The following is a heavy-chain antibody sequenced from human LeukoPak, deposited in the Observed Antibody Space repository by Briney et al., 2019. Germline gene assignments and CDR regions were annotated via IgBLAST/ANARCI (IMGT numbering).Heavy chain of an antibody. Sequence: PGGSLRLSCAASGFTFSGYGMNWVRQAPGKGLEWVSSISSSSSYIYYADSVKGRFTISRDNAKNSLYLQMNSLRAEDTAVYYCAREKLRYFDWVDYYYMDVWGKGTTVTVSS. V-gene: IGHV3-21*01. D-gene: IGHD3-9*01. CDR2: ISSSSSYI. CDR1: GFTFSGYG. CDR3: AREKLRYFDWVDYYYMDV. J-gene: IGHJ6*03.